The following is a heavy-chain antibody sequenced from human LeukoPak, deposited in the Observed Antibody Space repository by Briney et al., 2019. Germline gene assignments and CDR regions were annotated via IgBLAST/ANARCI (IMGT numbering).Heavy chain of an antibody. CDR3: ASITIFGVKTGSIT. D-gene: IGHD3-3*01. CDR1: GGSVSSGSYY. V-gene: IGHV4-61*01. J-gene: IGHJ5*02. Sequence: SETLSLTCTVSGGSVSSGSYYWSWIRQPPGKGLEWIGYIYYSGSTNYNPSLKSRVTISVDTSKNQFSLKLSSVTAADTAVYYCASITIFGVKTGSITWGQGTLVTVSS. CDR2: IYYSGST.